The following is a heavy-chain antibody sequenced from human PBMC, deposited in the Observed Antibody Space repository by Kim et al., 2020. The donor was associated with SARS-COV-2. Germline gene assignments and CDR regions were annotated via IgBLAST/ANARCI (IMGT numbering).Heavy chain of an antibody. Sequence: GESLKISCKGSGYSFTSYWISWVRQMPGKGPEWMGRIDPSDSYTNYSPSFQGHVTISADKSISTAYLQWSSLKASDTAMYYCARQEINCSGGSCYSEFDYWGQGTLVTVSS. CDR3: ARQEINCSGGSCYSEFDY. V-gene: IGHV5-10-1*01. CDR1: GYSFTSYW. CDR2: IDPSDSYT. D-gene: IGHD2-15*01. J-gene: IGHJ4*02.